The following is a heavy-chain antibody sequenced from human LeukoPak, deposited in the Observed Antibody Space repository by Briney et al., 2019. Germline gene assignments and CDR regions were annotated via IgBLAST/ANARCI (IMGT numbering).Heavy chain of an antibody. CDR2: INQDGSEK. CDR3: ARDIFDY. CDR1: GFTFSSYW. Sequence: GGSPRLSCAASGFTFSSYWMNWVRQAPGKGLEWVANINQDGSEKYFVDSVKGRFTISRDNAKNSVHLQMNGLRDEDTAMYYCARDIFDYWGQGTLVTVSS. V-gene: IGHV3-7*01. J-gene: IGHJ4*02.